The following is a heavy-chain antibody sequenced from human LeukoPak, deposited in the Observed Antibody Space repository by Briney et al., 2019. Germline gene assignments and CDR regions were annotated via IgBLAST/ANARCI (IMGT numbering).Heavy chain of an antibody. J-gene: IGHJ4*02. CDR1: GFSFRSYW. CDR3: ARDIVVVDSYYFDS. V-gene: IGHV3-74*01. CDR2: INSDGSST. D-gene: IGHD3-22*01. Sequence: PGGSLRLSCAASGFSFRSYWMHWVRQAPGKGLVWVSRINSDGSSTSYADSVKGRFTISRDNAKNTLYLQMNSLRAEDTAVYYCARDIVVVDSYYFDSWGQGTLVTVSS.